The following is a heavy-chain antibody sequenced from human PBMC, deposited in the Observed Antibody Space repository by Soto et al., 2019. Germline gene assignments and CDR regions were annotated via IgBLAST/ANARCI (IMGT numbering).Heavy chain of an antibody. V-gene: IGHV3-74*01. CDR1: GFTFSSYS. D-gene: IGHD2-21*01. CDR3: ARDGEGY. Sequence: EVQLVESGGGLVQPGGSLRLSCVASGFTFSSYSMDWVRQAPGKGLEWVSRINTDGSETNYADSVKGRFTVSRDNAKNTQYLQMNNLRVEDTAVYYCARDGEGYWGQGTLVTVSS. CDR2: INTDGSET. J-gene: IGHJ4*02.